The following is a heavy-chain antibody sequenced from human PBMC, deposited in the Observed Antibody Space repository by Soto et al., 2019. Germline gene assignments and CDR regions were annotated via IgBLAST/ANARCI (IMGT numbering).Heavy chain of an antibody. D-gene: IGHD1-26*01. CDR1: GASISSTSSGDW. J-gene: IGHJ4*02. CDR2: INHSANT. CDR3: AKMVGATLVDF. Sequence: QVQLQESGPGLVKPSGTLSLTCTVSGASISSTSSGDWWSWVRQPPGKGLEWIGEINHSANTNYNPSLKSRVTMSVDKSKNQFSLTLSSVTAADTAVYYCAKMVGATLVDFWGQGTLVTVSS. V-gene: IGHV4-4*02.